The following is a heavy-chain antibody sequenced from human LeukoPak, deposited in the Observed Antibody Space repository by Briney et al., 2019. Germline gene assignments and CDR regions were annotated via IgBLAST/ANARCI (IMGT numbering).Heavy chain of an antibody. CDR3: AKNRGHCVDGVCHNYYYMDV. CDR2: VSGSAGRT. J-gene: IGHJ6*03. CDR1: GFTFASYA. V-gene: IGHV3-23*01. Sequence: GGSLRLSCAASGFTFASYAMTWVRQAPGKGLEWVSTVSGSAGRTDYADSVKGRFTISRDNLKNTLYLQMNGLRAEDTAVYYCAKNRGHCVDGVCHNYYYMDVWGKGTTVTVSS. D-gene: IGHD2-8*02.